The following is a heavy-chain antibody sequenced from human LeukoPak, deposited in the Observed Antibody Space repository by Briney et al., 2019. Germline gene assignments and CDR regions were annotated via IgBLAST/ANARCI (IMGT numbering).Heavy chain of an antibody. CDR1: GFTFSSYG. D-gene: IGHD2-15*01. V-gene: IGHV3-33*01. Sequence: PGGSLRLSCAASGFTFSSYGMQWVRQAPGKGLEWVAVISYEGSNKYYADSVKGRFTISRDDSKNTLFLPMKSLRADDTAVYYCARDQGYCSGGSCYSYFDHWGQGTLVTVSS. J-gene: IGHJ4*02. CDR2: ISYEGSNK. CDR3: ARDQGYCSGGSCYSYFDH.